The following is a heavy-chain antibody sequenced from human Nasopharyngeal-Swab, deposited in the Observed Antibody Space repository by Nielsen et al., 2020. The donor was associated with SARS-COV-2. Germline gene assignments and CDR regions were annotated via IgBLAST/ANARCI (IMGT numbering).Heavy chain of an antibody. J-gene: IGHJ4*02. CDR2: IIHSGST. V-gene: IGHV4-34*12. CDR3: ARIEDCSSTNCYDYFDY. Sequence: RQAPGKGLEWIGEIIHSGSTNYNTSVKSRVTISVDTSKNQFTLKLSFMTVADAAVYFCARIEDCSSTNCYDYFDYWGQGTLVTVSS. D-gene: IGHD2-2*01.